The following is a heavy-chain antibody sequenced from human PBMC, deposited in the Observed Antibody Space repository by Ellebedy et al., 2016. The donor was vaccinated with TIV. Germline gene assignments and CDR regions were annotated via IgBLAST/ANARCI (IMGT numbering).Heavy chain of an antibody. CDR3: VRGKGYDFGEE. J-gene: IGHJ4*02. CDR2: VSYNGFNT. Sequence: PGGSLRLSCAAFGFTFTSYGLHWVRQAPGKGLEWVAFVSYNGFNTYYRDSVRGQFSISRDNAKDTLYLQMSSLRHEDTAVYHCVRGKGYDFGEEWGQGTLVSVSS. CDR1: GFTFTSYG. D-gene: IGHD4-17*01. V-gene: IGHV3-30*03.